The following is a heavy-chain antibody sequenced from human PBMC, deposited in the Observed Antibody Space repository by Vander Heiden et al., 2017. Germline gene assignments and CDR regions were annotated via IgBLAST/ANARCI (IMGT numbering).Heavy chain of an antibody. D-gene: IGHD4-17*01. Sequence: QVQLVQSGAEVKKPGASVKVSCKASGYTFTDYYIHWLRQATGQGLEWMGWINPNSGGTNYAQKFRGRVTMTRDTSISTAYMELSSLRSDDTAVYYCAKGRLYGVFDYWGQGTLVTVSS. CDR1: GYTFTDYY. J-gene: IGHJ4*02. CDR3: AKGRLYGVFDY. V-gene: IGHV1-2*02. CDR2: INPNSGGT.